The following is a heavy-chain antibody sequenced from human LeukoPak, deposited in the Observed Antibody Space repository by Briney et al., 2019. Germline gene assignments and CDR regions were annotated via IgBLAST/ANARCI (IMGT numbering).Heavy chain of an antibody. V-gene: IGHV3-23*01. CDR3: AKEWAGYTNPYYFDY. J-gene: IGHJ4*02. D-gene: IGHD3/OR15-3a*01. CDR1: GFTFSTYA. Sequence: PGGSLRLSCAASGFTFSTYAMSWVRQAPGKGLEWVSTISGSGANTYYADSVRGRFTISRDNSKNTLYLHMNSLRAEDTAVYYCAKEWAGYTNPYYFDYWGQGTLVTVSS. CDR2: ISGSGANT.